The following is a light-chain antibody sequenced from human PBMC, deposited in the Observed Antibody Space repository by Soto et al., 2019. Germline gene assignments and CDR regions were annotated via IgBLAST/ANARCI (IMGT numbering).Light chain of an antibody. Sequence: EIVLTQSPGTLSLSPGERATLSCRATQSVSSSYLAWYQQQPGQAPRLIIYGACTRATGIRARFSASGSGTEFTLTISILQSEDFAVYYCQQFNYWPPITFGQGTRLEIK. J-gene: IGKJ5*01. CDR2: GAC. V-gene: IGKV3-15*01. CDR1: QSVSSSY. CDR3: QQFNYWPPIT.